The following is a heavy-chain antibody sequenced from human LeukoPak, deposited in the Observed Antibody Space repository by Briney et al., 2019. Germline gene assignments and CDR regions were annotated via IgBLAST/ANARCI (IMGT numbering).Heavy chain of an antibody. CDR3: ARVPSGSYLFDY. CDR2: INPNSGGT. J-gene: IGHJ4*02. V-gene: IGHV1-2*02. D-gene: IGHD1-26*01. CDR1: GYTFTGYY. Sequence: ASVKVSCKASGYTFTGYYMHWVRQAPGQGLEWMGWINPNSGGTNYAQKLQGRVTMTRDTSISTAYMELSRLRSDDTAVYYHARVPSGSYLFDYWGQGTLVTVSS.